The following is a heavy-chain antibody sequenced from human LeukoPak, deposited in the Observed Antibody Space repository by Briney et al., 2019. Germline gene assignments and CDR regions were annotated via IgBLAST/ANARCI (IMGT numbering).Heavy chain of an antibody. J-gene: IGHJ5*02. V-gene: IGHV1-46*01. CDR2: INPSGGST. Sequence: ASVKVSCKASGYTFTGYYMHWVRQAPGQGLEWMGIINPSGGSTSYAQKFQGRVTMARDMSTSTVYMELSSLRSEDTAVYYCARGGYYYDSSGYSNWFDPWGQGTLVTVSS. CDR3: ARGGYYYDSSGYSNWFDP. D-gene: IGHD3-22*01. CDR1: GYTFTGYY.